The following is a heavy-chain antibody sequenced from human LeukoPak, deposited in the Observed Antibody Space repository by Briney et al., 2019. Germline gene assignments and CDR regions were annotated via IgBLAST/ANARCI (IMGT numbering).Heavy chain of an antibody. J-gene: IGHJ4*02. V-gene: IGHV1-8*01. Sequence: ASVKVSYTASGYTFTSYDINWVRQATGQGLEWMGWMNPNSGNTGYAQKFHGRVTMTRDTSTSTVYMELGSLRSEDTAVYYCASTRRVQGYSYGYNYWGQGTLVTVSS. CDR2: MNPNSGNT. D-gene: IGHD5-18*01. CDR1: GYTFTSYD. CDR3: ASTRRVQGYSYGYNY.